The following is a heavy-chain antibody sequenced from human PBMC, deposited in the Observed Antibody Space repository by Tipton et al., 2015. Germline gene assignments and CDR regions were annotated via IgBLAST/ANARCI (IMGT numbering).Heavy chain of an antibody. CDR1: AYSISSDYY. CDR2: IQYSGST. CDR3: ARARGRHGGLFDS. V-gene: IGHV4-38-2*01. J-gene: IGHJ4*02. D-gene: IGHD4-23*01. Sequence: LRLSCAVSAYSISSDYYWGWIRQPPGKELEWIGYIQYSGSTNYNPSLKSRVTISVDTSKTQFSLKMSSVTASDTAVYYCARARGRHGGLFDSWGQGTLVTVSS.